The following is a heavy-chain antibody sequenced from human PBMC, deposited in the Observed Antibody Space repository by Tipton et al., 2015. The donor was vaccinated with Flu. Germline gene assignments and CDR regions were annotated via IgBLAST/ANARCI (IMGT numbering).Heavy chain of an antibody. V-gene: IGHV4-59*01. CDR3: ARALYSSNWYGSVWLDP. D-gene: IGHD6-13*01. CDR1: GGSIGKYY. J-gene: IGHJ5*02. Sequence: TLSLTCTISGGSIGKYYWSWIRQSPGKGLEWIGYVYYTGSTNYNPSLKSRVTMSLDTSKNQFSLKLSSVTAADTSVYFCARALYSSNWYGSVWLDPWGQGTQVTVSS. CDR2: VYYTGST.